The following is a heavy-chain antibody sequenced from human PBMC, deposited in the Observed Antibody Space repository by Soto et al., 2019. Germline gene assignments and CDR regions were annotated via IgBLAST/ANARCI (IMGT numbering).Heavy chain of an antibody. CDR2: IRSKSYSATT. V-gene: IGHV3-49*04. CDR1: GFAFGDKG. D-gene: IGHD6-6*01. Sequence: GGSLRLSCSGSGFAFGDKGLNWVRQALGKGLEWIGLIRSKSYSATTEYAASVRGRLTISRDDSKSIVYLQMNSLKSEDTAVYYCVYSSSSGYYFYVMDVWGQGVTVTVSS. CDR3: VYSSSSGYYFYVMDV. J-gene: IGHJ6*01.